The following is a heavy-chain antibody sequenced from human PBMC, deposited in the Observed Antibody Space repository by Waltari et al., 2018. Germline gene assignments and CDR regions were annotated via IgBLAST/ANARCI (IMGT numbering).Heavy chain of an antibody. V-gene: IGHV7-4-1*02. CDR2: INTNTANP. CDR3: ARGDWFYP. J-gene: IGHJ5*02. CDR1: GYTFTDYG. Sequence: QVQLVQSGSELMKPAASAKVSCTASGYTFTDYGLNWVRQAPGQGLEWLGWINTNTANPTYAQGFTGRFVFSLDTSVTTAYLQISSLKAEDTGVYFCARGDWFYPWGQGTMVIVSS.